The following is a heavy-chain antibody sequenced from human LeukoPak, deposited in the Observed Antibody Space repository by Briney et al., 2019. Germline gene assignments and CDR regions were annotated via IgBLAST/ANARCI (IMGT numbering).Heavy chain of an antibody. J-gene: IGHJ4*02. V-gene: IGHV3-74*01. CDR3: AREAFRGIRTFDY. CDR2: INSDGSST. CDR1: GFTFSSYW. D-gene: IGHD3-10*01. Sequence: GGSLRLSCAASGFTFSSYWMHWVRQAPGKGLVWVSRINSDGSSTSYADSVKGRFTISRDNAKNTLYPQMNSLRAEDTAVYYCAREAFRGIRTFDYWGQGTLVTVSS.